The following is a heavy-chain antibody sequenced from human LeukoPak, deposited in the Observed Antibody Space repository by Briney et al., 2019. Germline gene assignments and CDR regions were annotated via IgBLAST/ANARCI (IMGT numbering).Heavy chain of an antibody. V-gene: IGHV5-51*01. J-gene: IGHJ4*02. D-gene: IGHD3-10*01. CDR3: ARADYYGSGSYSY. CDR1: GYSFSSYW. CDR2: IYVGDSDT. Sequence: GESLKISCKGSGYSFSSYWIGWVRQMPGKGLEWMGIIYVGDSDTRYSPSFQGQVTISAEKSITTASLQWSSLKASDTAMYCCARADYYGSGSYSYWGQGTLVTVSS.